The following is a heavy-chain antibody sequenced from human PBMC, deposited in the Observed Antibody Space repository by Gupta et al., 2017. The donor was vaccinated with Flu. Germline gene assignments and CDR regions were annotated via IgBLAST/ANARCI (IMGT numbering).Heavy chain of an antibody. Sequence: GKGLAWVSAISGSGGSTYYADSVKGRLTISRDNSKNTLYLQMNSLRAEDTAVYYCAKDLSDCSSTSCYPALDYWGQGTLVTVSS. CDR2: ISGSGGST. CDR3: AKDLSDCSSTSCYPALDY. D-gene: IGHD2-2*01. V-gene: IGHV3-23*01. J-gene: IGHJ4*02.